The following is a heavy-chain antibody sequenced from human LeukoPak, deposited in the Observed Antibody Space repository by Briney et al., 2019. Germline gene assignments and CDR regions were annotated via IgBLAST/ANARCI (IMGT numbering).Heavy chain of an antibody. Sequence: GGSLRLSCAASGFTFSSYGMHWVRQAPGKGLEWVAFIRFDGSKYYADSLKGRFTISRDNSKNTLYLQMNSLRAEDTAVYYCASSLVAGYYYYNYYYMDVWGKGTTVTVSS. CDR3: ASSLVAGYYYYNYYYMDV. CDR2: IRFDGSK. CDR1: GFTFSSYG. J-gene: IGHJ6*03. D-gene: IGHD5-18*01. V-gene: IGHV3-30*02.